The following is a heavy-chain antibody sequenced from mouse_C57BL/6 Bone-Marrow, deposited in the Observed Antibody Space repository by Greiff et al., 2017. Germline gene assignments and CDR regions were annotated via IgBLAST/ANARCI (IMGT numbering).Heavy chain of an antibody. J-gene: IGHJ2*01. Sequence: QVQLQQPGAELVKPGASVKLSCKASGYTFTSYWMHWVKQRPGQGLEWIGMLHPNRGSTNYNEKFKSKATLTVDKSSSTAYMQLSSLTSEYSAVYYCARRDYYGSSYHFDYWGQGTTLTVSS. D-gene: IGHD1-1*01. V-gene: IGHV1-64*01. CDR2: LHPNRGST. CDR1: GYTFTSYW. CDR3: ARRDYYGSSYHFDY.